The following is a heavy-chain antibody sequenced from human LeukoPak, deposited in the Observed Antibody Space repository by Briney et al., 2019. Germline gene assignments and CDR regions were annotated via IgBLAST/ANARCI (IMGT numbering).Heavy chain of an antibody. Sequence: GSSVKVSCQASGGTFSSYALSWVRQAPGQGLEWMGGIIPIFGTANYAQKFQGTVTITADNSTSPAYMELCGVRSEGPALYYCAGVRAAAGIGYYFDYWGQGTLVTVSS. CDR2: IIPIFGTA. V-gene: IGHV1-69*06. CDR3: AGVRAAAGIGYYFDY. J-gene: IGHJ4*02. CDR1: GGTFSSYA. D-gene: IGHD6-13*01.